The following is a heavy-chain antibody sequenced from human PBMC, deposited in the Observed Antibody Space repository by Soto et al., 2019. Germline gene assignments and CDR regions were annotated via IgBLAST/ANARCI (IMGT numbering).Heavy chain of an antibody. D-gene: IGHD4-17*01. V-gene: IGHV3-73*02. J-gene: IGHJ3*02. Sequence: EVQLVEYGGGLVQPGGSLKLSCAASGFTFSGSAMHWVRQASGKGLEWVGRIRSKANSYATAYAASVKGRFTISRDDSKNTAYLQMNSLKTEDTAVYYCTRDDYGDYATAFDIWGQGTMVTVSS. CDR3: TRDDYGDYATAFDI. CDR2: IRSKANSYAT. CDR1: GFTFSGSA.